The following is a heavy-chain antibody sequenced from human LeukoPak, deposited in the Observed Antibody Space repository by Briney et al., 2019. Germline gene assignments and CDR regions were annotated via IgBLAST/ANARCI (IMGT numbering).Heavy chain of an antibody. CDR2: IIPIFGTA. V-gene: IGHV1-69*05. D-gene: IGHD2-15*01. CDR3: ARDIDLDY. J-gene: IGHJ4*02. Sequence: SVKVSCKASGGTFSSYAISWVRQAPGQGLEWMGGIIPIFGTANSAQTFQGRVTMTRDMSTSTVYMELSSLRSEDTAVYYCARDIDLDYWGQGTLVTVSS. CDR1: GGTFSSYA.